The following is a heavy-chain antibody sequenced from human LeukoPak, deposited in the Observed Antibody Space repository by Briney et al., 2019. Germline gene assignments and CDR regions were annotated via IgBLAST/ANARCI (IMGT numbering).Heavy chain of an antibody. J-gene: IGHJ6*02. CDR1: GYTFTNYD. CDR2: MKPNTGKT. D-gene: IGHD3-22*01. CDR3: ARSAEISGYWPKVVVDV. Sequence: ASVKVSCKASGYTFTNYDINWLRQATGQGLEWMGWMKPNTGKTGYAQNFQGRVTMTSNTSISTAYMELSSLRSDDTAVYYCARSAEISGYWPKVVVDVWGQGTTVTVSS. V-gene: IGHV1-8*01.